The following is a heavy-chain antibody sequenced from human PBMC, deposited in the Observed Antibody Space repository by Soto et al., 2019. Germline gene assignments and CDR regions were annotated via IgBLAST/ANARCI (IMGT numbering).Heavy chain of an antibody. CDR1: GFIFNRYT. Sequence: GGSLRLSCVTSGFIFNRYTMNWVRQAPGGGLEWVSSISRFSDNISYEDSVKGRFTISRDNAANSVYLQMDSLRAEDTAVYYCARVGNYFGEFDYFDYWGQGTPVTVSS. J-gene: IGHJ4*02. D-gene: IGHD3-10*01. CDR2: ISRFSDNI. V-gene: IGHV3-21*06. CDR3: ARVGNYFGEFDYFDY.